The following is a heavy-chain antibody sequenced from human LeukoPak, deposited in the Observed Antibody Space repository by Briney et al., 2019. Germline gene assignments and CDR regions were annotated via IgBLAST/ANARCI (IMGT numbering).Heavy chain of an antibody. CDR1: GYTFTGYY. Sequence: ASVKVSCKASGYTFTGYYMHWVRQAPGQGLEWMGWINPNSGGTNYAQKFQGRVTMTRDTSISTAYMELSRLRSDDTAVYYCARTYCSSTSSYYSPYYFDYWGQGTLVTVSS. D-gene: IGHD2-2*01. CDR3: ARTYCSSTSSYYSPYYFDY. V-gene: IGHV1-2*02. J-gene: IGHJ4*02. CDR2: INPNSGGT.